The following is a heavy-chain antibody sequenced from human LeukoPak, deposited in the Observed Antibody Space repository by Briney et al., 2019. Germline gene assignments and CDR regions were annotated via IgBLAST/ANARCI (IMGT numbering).Heavy chain of an antibody. D-gene: IGHD3-3*01. J-gene: IGHJ4*02. Sequence: GGSLRLSCAASGFTFSSYGMHWVRQAPGKGLEWVAVIWYDGSNKYYADSVKGRFTLSRDNSKNTVYLQMNSLRAEDTAVYYCAKATLYDFWRGYSYYFDYWGQGTLVTVSS. CDR2: IWYDGSNK. V-gene: IGHV3-33*06. CDR3: AKATLYDFWRGYSYYFDY. CDR1: GFTFSSYG.